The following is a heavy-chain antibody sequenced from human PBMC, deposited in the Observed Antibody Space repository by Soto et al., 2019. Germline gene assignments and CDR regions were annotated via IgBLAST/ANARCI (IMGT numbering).Heavy chain of an antibody. J-gene: IGHJ3*02. Sequence: GXSVKVSCKASGYTFTGYYMHWVRRAPVQGLEWMGWINPNSGGTNYAQKFQGRVTMTRDTSISTAYMELSRLRSDDTAVYYCARQTRTGITGTKSGAFDIWGQGTMVTVSS. CDR3: ARQTRTGITGTKSGAFDI. CDR1: GYTFTGYY. V-gene: IGHV1-2*02. CDR2: INPNSGGT. D-gene: IGHD1-7*01.